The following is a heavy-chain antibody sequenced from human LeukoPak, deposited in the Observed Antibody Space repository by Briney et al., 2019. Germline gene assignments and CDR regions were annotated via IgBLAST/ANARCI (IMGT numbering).Heavy chain of an antibody. J-gene: IGHJ4*02. V-gene: IGHV4-39*01. CDR3: ARRAYSAAYWKHFDY. CDR1: GYSISSDY. D-gene: IGHD1-1*01. Sequence: PSETLSLTCTVSGYSISSDYWGWIRQAPGKGLEWIGSIYYHENTYYNSSLKSRVTISVDTSKNQFSLKLNSVTAADTAVYFCARRAYSAAYWKHFDYWGQGTLVTVSS. CDR2: IYYHENT.